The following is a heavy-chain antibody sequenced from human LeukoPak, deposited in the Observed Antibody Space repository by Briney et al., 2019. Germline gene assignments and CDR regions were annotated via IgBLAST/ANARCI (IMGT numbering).Heavy chain of an antibody. J-gene: IGHJ4*02. CDR1: GGSISSSSYY. CDR3: ASMGATRSEVPIDY. CDR2: IYYSGST. Sequence: SETLSLTCTVSGGSISSSSYYWGWIRQPPGKGLEWIGSIYYSGSTYYNPSLKSRVTISVDKSKNQFSLKLSSVTAADTAVYYCASMGATRSEVPIDYWGQGTLVTVSS. D-gene: IGHD1-26*01. V-gene: IGHV4-39*07.